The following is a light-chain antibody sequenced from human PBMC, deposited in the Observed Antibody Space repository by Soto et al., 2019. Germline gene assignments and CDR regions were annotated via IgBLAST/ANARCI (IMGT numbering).Light chain of an antibody. CDR2: AAS. J-gene: IGKJ4*01. Sequence: IVLTQSPGTLSLSPGERATLSCRASQSFSTSYLAWYQQKPGQAPRLLIFAASSRASGIPDRFSGSGSGTDFTLTIDRLEPEDFAVYYCQQYDNYPLIFGGGTKVEVK. V-gene: IGKV3-20*01. CDR1: QSFSTSY. CDR3: QQYDNYPLI.